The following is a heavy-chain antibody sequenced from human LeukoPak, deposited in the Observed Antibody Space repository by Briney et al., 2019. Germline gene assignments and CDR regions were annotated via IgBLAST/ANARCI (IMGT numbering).Heavy chain of an antibody. CDR3: ARAYDSCCYYDGTDF. CDR1: GFTFSHYW. J-gene: IGHJ5*01. V-gene: IGHV3-7*03. Sequence: GGSLRLSCAASGFTFSHYWMSWVRQAPGKGLEWVANIKHDGSEKYYVGSVKGRFTISRDNAENSLYLQMNSLEAEDTAVYFWARAYDSCCYYDGTDFRGQGTLVTVSS. D-gene: IGHD3-22*01. CDR2: IKHDGSEK.